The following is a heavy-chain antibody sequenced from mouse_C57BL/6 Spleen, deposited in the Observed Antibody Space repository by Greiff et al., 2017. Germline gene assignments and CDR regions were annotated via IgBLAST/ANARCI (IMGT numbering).Heavy chain of an antibody. V-gene: IGHV1-53*01. CDR1: GYTFTSYW. D-gene: IGHD1-1*01. J-gene: IGHJ3*01. CDR2: INPSNGGT. Sequence: QVQLQQPGTELVKPGASVKLSCKASGYTFTSYWMHWVKQRPGQGLEWIGNINPSNGGTNYNEKFKSKATLTVDKSSSTAYMQLSSLTSEEAAVYYCAKYYGSSYGFAYWGQGTLVTVSA. CDR3: AKYYGSSYGFAY.